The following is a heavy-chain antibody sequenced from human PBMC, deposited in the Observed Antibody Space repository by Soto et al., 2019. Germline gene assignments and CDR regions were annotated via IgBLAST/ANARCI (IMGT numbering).Heavy chain of an antibody. J-gene: IGHJ4*02. V-gene: IGHV4-34*01. D-gene: IGHD4-17*01. CDR3: ARWFYTTTWGGYYFDY. Sequence: PSDTLSLICAVCGGYFSGSYWSWFSQHPGKGLEWIGEINHSGSTNYNPSLKSRVTISVDTSKNQFSLKLSSVTAADTAVYYCARWFYTTTWGGYYFDYWGQGTLVTVSS. CDR2: INHSGST. CDR1: GGYFSGSY.